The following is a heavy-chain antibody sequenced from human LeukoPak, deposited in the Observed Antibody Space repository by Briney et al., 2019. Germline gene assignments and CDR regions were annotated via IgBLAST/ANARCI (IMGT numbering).Heavy chain of an antibody. CDR3: ARVGDYYDTRGFSSDAFDI. CDR1: RFTFSDHY. V-gene: IGHV3-72*01. CDR2: IRTRAKGYTT. D-gene: IGHD3-22*01. J-gene: IGHJ3*02. Sequence: PGGSLRLSCAASRFTFSDHYMDWVRRAPGKGLEWVARIRTRAKGYTTQYAPSVRDRFSISRDDSTNSVYLQMNSLKTEDTAVYFCARVGDYYDTRGFSSDAFDIWGLGTMVTVAS.